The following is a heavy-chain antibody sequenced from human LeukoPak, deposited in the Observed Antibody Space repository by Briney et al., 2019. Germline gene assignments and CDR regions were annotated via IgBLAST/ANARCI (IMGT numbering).Heavy chain of an antibody. J-gene: IGHJ6*03. CDR2: INHSGST. CDR1: GGSFSGYY. V-gene: IGHV4-34*01. Sequence: PSETLSLTCAVYGGSFSGYYWSWIRQPPGKGLEWIGEINHSGSTNYNPSLKSRVAISVDTSKNQFSLKLSSVTAADTAVYYCARTTLVKYSTSLYYYYMDVWGKGTTVTVSS. CDR3: ARTTLVKYSTSLYYYYMDV. D-gene: IGHD2-2*01.